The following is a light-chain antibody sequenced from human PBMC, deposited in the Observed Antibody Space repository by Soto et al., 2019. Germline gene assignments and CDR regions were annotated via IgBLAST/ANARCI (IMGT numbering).Light chain of an antibody. CDR3: QQRGK. CDR2: DAS. J-gene: IGKJ1*01. CDR1: QSVSSY. Sequence: EIVLTQSPATLSLSPGERATLSCRASQSVSSYLAWYQQKPGQAPRLLIYDASNRATGIPARFSGSGSGTDFTLTISSLEPEDFAVYYCQQRGKFGQGTKVEIK. V-gene: IGKV3-11*01.